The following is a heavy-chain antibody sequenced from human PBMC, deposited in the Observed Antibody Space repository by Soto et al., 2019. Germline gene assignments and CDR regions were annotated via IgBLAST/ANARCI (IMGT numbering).Heavy chain of an antibody. J-gene: IGHJ4*02. CDR1: GFKFSNDW. D-gene: IGHD6-25*01. V-gene: IGHV3-15*01. Sequence: EVQLVESGGGLATPGGSLTLSCAASGFKFSNDWMNWVRQAPGKGLEWVARIKTKFDGGATDYAALVEGRFFISRDDSQNMLFLKMNNLKTEDAAIYYCMTDADIKGRGHWGQGTLVTVAP. CDR3: MTDADIKGRGH. CDR2: IKTKFDGGAT.